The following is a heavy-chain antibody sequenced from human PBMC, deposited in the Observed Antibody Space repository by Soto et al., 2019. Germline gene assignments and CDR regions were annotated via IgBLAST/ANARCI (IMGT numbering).Heavy chain of an antibody. CDR2: IYYSGST. V-gene: IGHV4-59*01. J-gene: IGHJ6*03. Sequence: NPSETLSLTCTVSGGSISSYYWSWIRQPPGKGLEWIGYIYYSGSTNYNPSLKSRVTISVDTSKNQFSLKLSSVTAADTAVYYCASYDFWSGYHPPGYYYMDVWGKGTTVTVSS. D-gene: IGHD3-3*01. CDR3: ASYDFWSGYHPPGYYYMDV. CDR1: GGSISSYY.